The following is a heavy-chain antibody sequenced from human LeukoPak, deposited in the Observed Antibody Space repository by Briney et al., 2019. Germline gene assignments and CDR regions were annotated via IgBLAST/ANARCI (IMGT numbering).Heavy chain of an antibody. J-gene: IGHJ6*02. CDR2: IYYSGST. CDR1: GVSISSYY. V-gene: IGHV4-59*01. D-gene: IGHD2-8*01. CDR3: ARVPRYCTNGVCYHYYYGMDV. Sequence: PSETLSLTCSVSGVSISSYYWSWIRQPPGKGLEWIGYIYYSGSTNYNPSLKSRVTISVDTSKNQFSLKLSSVTAADTAVYYCARVPRYCTNGVCYHYYYGMDVWGQGTTVTVSS.